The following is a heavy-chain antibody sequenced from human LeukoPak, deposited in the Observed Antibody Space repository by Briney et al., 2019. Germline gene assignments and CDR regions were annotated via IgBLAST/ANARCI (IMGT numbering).Heavy chain of an antibody. V-gene: IGHV5-10-1*01. Sequence: GEPLQISCKGSGYSFTTYWISWVRQMPGKGLEWMGRIDPSDSYTNYSPSFQGHVTISADKSFSTAYLQWTSLKASDTAMYYCARHAKAYGSSCDYWGQGTLVTVSS. D-gene: IGHD6-13*01. CDR2: IDPSDSYT. CDR3: ARHAKAYGSSCDY. J-gene: IGHJ4*02. CDR1: GYSFTTYW.